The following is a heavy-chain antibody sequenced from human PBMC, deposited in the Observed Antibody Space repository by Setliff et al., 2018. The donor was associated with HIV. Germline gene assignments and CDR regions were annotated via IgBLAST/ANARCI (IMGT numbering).Heavy chain of an antibody. D-gene: IGHD3-9*01. CDR3: AGGTWFDGLDS. Sequence: SQTLSLTCVISGDSVSSTSGAWTWIRQSPSGGLEWLGRTYYRSEWMNDYAVSLKSRITVNADTSKNQFSLHLKSVTPEDSAVYYCAGGTWFDGLDSWSQGSLVTVSS. V-gene: IGHV6-1*01. CDR1: GDSVSSTSGA. CDR2: TYYRSEWMN. J-gene: IGHJ4*02.